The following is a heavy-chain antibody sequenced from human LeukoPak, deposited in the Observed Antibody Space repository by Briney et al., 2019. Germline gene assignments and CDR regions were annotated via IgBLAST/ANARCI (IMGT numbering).Heavy chain of an antibody. CDR3: ARDGSIFGVVIPAMDV. CDR2: ISSSSSTI. CDR1: GFTFSSYS. J-gene: IGHJ6*03. V-gene: IGHV3-48*01. D-gene: IGHD3-3*01. Sequence: GGSLRLSCAASGFTFSSYSMNWVRQAPGKGLEWVSYISSSSSTIYYADSVKGRFTISRDNAKNSLYLQMNSLRAEDTAVYYCARDGSIFGVVIPAMDVWGKGTTVTVSS.